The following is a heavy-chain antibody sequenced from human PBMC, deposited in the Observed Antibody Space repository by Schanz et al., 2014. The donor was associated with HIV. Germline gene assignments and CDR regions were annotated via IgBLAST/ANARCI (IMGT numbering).Heavy chain of an antibody. V-gene: IGHV3-15*01. D-gene: IGHD2-15*01. CDR1: GFSFSSYG. Sequence: VQLVESGGGVVQPGRSLRLSCAASGFSFSSYGMHWVRQVPGKGLEWVGQTKGRSRAGEMDYAAPVKGRFTISRDDSGSTMYLQMNSLKTEDTGLYYCVTDRGYLQFDNWGQGTLVTVSS. CDR3: VTDRGYLQFDN. CDR2: TKGRSRAGEM. J-gene: IGHJ4*02.